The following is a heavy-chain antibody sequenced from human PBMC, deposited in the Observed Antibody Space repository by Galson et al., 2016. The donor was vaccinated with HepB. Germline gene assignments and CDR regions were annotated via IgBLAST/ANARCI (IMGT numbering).Heavy chain of an antibody. CDR3: AKRHEYCPAVGCSVDY. J-gene: IGHJ4*02. D-gene: IGHD2/OR15-2a*01. Sequence: SLRLSCAASGFTFNRRGMHWVRQAPGKGLEWVAADSMDGRRKFYADSVKGRFTISRDNSNNMLFLQMSSLRADDTAVYYCAKRHEYCPAVGCSVDYWAREPWSPSPQ. CDR2: DSMDGRRK. V-gene: IGHV3-30*18. CDR1: GFTFNRRG.